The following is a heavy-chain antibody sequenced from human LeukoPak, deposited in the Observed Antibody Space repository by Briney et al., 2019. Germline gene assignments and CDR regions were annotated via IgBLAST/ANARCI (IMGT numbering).Heavy chain of an antibody. CDR1: GFTFSSYA. CDR3: AKADVITMVRGVITIPFDY. V-gene: IGHV3-23*01. Sequence: GGSLRLSCAASGFTFSSYAMSWVRQAPGKGLEWVSAISGSGGSTYYADSVKGRFTISRDNSKNTLYLQMNSPRAEDTAVYYCAKADVITMVRGVITIPFDYWGQGTLVTVSS. D-gene: IGHD3-10*01. J-gene: IGHJ4*02. CDR2: ISGSGGST.